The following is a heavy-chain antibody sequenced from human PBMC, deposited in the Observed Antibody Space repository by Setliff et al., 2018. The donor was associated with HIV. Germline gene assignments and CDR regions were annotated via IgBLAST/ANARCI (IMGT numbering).Heavy chain of an antibody. CDR1: GGSISSHY. Sequence: SETLSLTCTVSGGSISSHYWSWIRQPPGKGLEWIGSIYYSEITNYNPSLKSRVAISVDTSKNQFSLKLSSVTAADTAVYYCARDGKGSWYRNWFDPWGQGTLVTVSS. D-gene: IGHD6-13*01. CDR2: IYYSEIT. J-gene: IGHJ5*02. V-gene: IGHV4-59*11. CDR3: ARDGKGSWYRNWFDP.